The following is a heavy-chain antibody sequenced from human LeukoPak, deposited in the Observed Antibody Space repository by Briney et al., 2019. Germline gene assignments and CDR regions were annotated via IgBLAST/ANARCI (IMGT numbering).Heavy chain of an antibody. CDR2: IYYSGST. CDR3: ARRLAGTEDY. Sequence: SETLSLTCTVSGGSISSSSYYWGWIRQPPGKDLEWIGSIYYSGSTYYNPSLKSRVTISVDTSQNQFSLKLSSVTAADTAVYYCARRLAGTEDYWGQGTLVTVSS. J-gene: IGHJ4*02. V-gene: IGHV4-39*01. D-gene: IGHD6-13*01. CDR1: GGSISSSSYY.